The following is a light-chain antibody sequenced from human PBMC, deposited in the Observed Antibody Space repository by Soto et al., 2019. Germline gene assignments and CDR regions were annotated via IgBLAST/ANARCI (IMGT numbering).Light chain of an antibody. CDR3: SSFAGRSPLV. J-gene: IGLJ2*01. CDR2: DVV. CDR1: SSDVGGYNY. V-gene: IGLV2-11*01. Sequence: QSALTQPRSVSGSPGQAVTIYCTVSSSDVGGYNYVSWYQQHPGKAPKVIIYDVVKRPSGVPDRFSGSKSGSTASLTISGLQAANESDYYCSSFAGRSPLVFGGGTKLTVL.